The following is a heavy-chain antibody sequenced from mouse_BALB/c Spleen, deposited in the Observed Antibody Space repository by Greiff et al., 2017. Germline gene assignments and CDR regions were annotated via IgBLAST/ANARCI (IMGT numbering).Heavy chain of an antibody. CDR1: GFNIKDYY. D-gene: IGHD1-3*01. CDR3: DGREWYLDY. Sequence: VQLKQSGAELVRSGASVKLSCTASGFNIKDYYMHWVKQRPEQGLEWIGWIDPENGDTEYAPKFQGKATMTADTSSNTAYLQLSSLTSEDTAVYCSDGREWYLDYWGQGTTLTVSS. CDR2: IDPENGDT. J-gene: IGHJ2*01. V-gene: IGHV14-4*02.